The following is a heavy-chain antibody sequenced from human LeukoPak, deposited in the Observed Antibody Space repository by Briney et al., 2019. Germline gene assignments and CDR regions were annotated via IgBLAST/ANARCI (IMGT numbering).Heavy chain of an antibody. V-gene: IGHV1-3*04. J-gene: IGHJ4*02. CDR2: INTGNGNT. Sequence: ASVNVSCTASGYIFTSYAMHWVRQAPGQRLEWMGWINTGNGNTKYSQRFQGRVTITRDTSASTAYMELSSLRSEDTAVYYCASDEHYGSGGGDYWGQGTLVTVSS. D-gene: IGHD3-10*01. CDR3: ASDEHYGSGGGDY. CDR1: GYIFTSYA.